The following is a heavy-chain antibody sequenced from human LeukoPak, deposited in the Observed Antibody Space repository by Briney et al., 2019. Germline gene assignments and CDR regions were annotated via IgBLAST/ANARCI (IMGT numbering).Heavy chain of an antibody. Sequence: GGSLRLSCAASGFTFSNYGMHWVRQAPGKGLEWVAFIRYDGSNKYYTDSVKGRFTTSRDNSKNTLYLQINSLRAEDTAVYYCAQDGYYDSSGYNYFDYWGQGTLVTVSS. CDR1: GFTFSNYG. CDR2: IRYDGSNK. CDR3: AQDGYYDSSGYNYFDY. J-gene: IGHJ4*02. V-gene: IGHV3-30*02. D-gene: IGHD3-22*01.